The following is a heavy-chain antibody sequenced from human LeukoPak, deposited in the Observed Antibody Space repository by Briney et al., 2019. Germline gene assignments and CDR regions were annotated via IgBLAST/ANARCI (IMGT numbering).Heavy chain of an antibody. V-gene: IGHV3-74*01. Sequence: GGSLRLSCAASGFTFSTYWMHWVRQAPGKGLVWVSRINSDGSSTNYADSVKGRFTISRDNSKNTLYLQMNSLRAEDTAVYYCAKDSLKLRGVMPDYWGQGTLVTVSS. J-gene: IGHJ4*02. CDR1: GFTFSTYW. CDR2: INSDGSST. D-gene: IGHD3-10*01. CDR3: AKDSLKLRGVMPDY.